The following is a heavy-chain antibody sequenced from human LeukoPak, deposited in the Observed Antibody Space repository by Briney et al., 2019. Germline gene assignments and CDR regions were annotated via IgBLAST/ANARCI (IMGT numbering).Heavy chain of an antibody. CDR3: AKQLGYSAYDPIDY. CDR1: GFTFSSYA. D-gene: IGHD5-12*01. Sequence: GGSLRLSCAASGFTFSSYAMTWVRQAPGKGLEWVSGIIGSGGSTYYADSVEGRFTISRDNSKNTLYLQMNSLRAEDTAVYYCAKQLGYSAYDPIDYWGQGTLVTVSS. J-gene: IGHJ4*02. CDR2: IIGSGGST. V-gene: IGHV3-23*01.